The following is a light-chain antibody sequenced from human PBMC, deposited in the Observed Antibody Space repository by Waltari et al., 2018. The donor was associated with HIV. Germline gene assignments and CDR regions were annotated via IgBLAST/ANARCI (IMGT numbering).Light chain of an antibody. V-gene: IGLV3-1*01. Sequence: SYELTQPPSASVSPGQTASITCPGDKLEKKYVCWYQQKPGQSPVMVIYQDSKRPSGIPERFSGSNSGNTATLTISGTQAMDEADYYCQAWDSSTVVFGGGTKLTVL. CDR2: QDS. CDR1: KLEKKY. J-gene: IGLJ2*01. CDR3: QAWDSSTVV.